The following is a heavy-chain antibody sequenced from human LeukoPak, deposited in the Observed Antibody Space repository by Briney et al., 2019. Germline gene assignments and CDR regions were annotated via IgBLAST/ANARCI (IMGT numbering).Heavy chain of an antibody. Sequence: GGSLRLSCAASGFTFSSYAMHWVRQAPGKGLEWVAVISYDGSNKYYADSVKGRFTISRDNSKNTLYLQMNSLRAEDTAVYYCARGQYSLVGGQGTLVTVSS. CDR2: ISYDGSNK. D-gene: IGHD2-21*01. CDR1: GFTFSSYA. CDR3: ARGQYSLV. V-gene: IGHV3-30-3*01. J-gene: IGHJ4*02.